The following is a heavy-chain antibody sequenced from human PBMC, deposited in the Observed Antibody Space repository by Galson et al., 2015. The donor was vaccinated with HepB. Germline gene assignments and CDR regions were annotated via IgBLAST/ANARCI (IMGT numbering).Heavy chain of an antibody. D-gene: IGHD5-12*01. Sequence: SLRLSCAASGFKFDGSAIHWVRQASGKGPEWGGRIRSKTNNYATSYVPALEGRFTISRDDSKNMAYLHMKSLKAADTAVYYCARLGDFSGYSSKWGQGTQVTVSP. CDR3: ARLGDFSGYSSK. J-gene: IGHJ4*02. CDR1: GFKFDGSA. CDR2: IRSKTNNYAT. V-gene: IGHV3-73*01.